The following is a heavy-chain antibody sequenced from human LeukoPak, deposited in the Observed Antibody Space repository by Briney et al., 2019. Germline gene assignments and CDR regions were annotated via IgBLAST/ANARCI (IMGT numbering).Heavy chain of an antibody. J-gene: IGHJ5*02. CDR3: ARENWFDP. V-gene: IGHV3-30-3*01. CDR2: ISYDGSNK. Sequence: SGGSLRLSCAASGFTFSSYAMHWVRQAPGKGLEWVAVISYDGSNKYYADSVKGRFTISRDNSNNTLYLQMNSLRAEDTAVYYCARENWFDPWGQGTLVTVSS. CDR1: GFTFSSYA.